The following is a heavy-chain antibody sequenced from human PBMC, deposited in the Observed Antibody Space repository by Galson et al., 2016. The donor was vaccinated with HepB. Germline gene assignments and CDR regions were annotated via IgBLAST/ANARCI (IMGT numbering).Heavy chain of an antibody. CDR1: GYRFTTYA. J-gene: IGHJ5*02. V-gene: IGHV1-3*01. CDR2: INPTSGNT. CDR3: ARGGRIPAVLRESEAASGGNYFDT. Sequence: SVKVSCKASGYRFTTYALHWLRQAPGQRPEWMGWINPTSGNTKYSPNFQGRVTITSDTSPSTAYMELRSLTSEDTAVYYCARGGRIPAVLRESEAASGGNYFDTWGQGTLVTVSS. D-gene: IGHD6-13*01.